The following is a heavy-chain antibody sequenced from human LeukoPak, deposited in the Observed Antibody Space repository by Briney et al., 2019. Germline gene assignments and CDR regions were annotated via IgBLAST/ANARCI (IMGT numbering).Heavy chain of an antibody. CDR2: IYTSGST. Sequence: SETLSLTCTVSGGSISSGSYYWSWIRQPAGKGLEWIGRIYTSGSTNYNPSLKSRVTISVDTSKNQFSLKLSSVTAADTAVYYCARDVLGGHSYGSPQPYYMDVWGKGTTVTVSS. CDR3: ARDVLGGHSYGSPQPYYMDV. V-gene: IGHV4-61*02. D-gene: IGHD5-18*01. J-gene: IGHJ6*03. CDR1: GGSISSGSYY.